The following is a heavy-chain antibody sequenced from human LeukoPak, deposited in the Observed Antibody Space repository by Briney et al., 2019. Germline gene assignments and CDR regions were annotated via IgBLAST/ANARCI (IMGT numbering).Heavy chain of an antibody. CDR1: GYTFTSYA. J-gene: IGHJ4*02. Sequence: ASVKVSCKASGYTFTSYAIHWVRQAPGQGLEWMGWITPSGGTNYPQKFQGRVAITWDTSITTAYMDLSRLTSDDTAVYYCAREDSSGYDYWGQGTLVTVSS. CDR3: AREDSSGYDY. CDR2: ITPSGGT. D-gene: IGHD3-22*01. V-gene: IGHV1-2*02.